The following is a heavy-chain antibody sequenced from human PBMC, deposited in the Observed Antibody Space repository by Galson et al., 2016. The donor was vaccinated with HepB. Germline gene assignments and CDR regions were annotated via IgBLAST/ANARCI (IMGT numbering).Heavy chain of an antibody. CDR2: IYYSGST. D-gene: IGHD3-22*01. CDR1: GGSISSSSYY. V-gene: IGHV4-39*01. J-gene: IGHJ2*01. CDR3: ARHVGYYYSYWYFDL. Sequence: SETLSLTCTVSGGSISSSSYYWGWIRQPPGKGLEWIGSIYYSGSTYYNPSLKSRVTISVDTSKNQFSRKLSSVNAADTAVYYCARHVGYYYSYWYFDLWGRGTLVTVSS.